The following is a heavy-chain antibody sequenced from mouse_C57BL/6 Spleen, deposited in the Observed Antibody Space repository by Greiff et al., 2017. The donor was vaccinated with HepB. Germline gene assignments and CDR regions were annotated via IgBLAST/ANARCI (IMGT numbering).Heavy chain of an antibody. CDR1: GYTFTSYW. CDR2: IDPSDSYT. D-gene: IGHD1-1*01. J-gene: IGHJ4*01. Sequence: QVQLQQPGAELVRPGTSVKLSCKASGYTFTSYWMHWVKQRPGQGLEWIGVIDPSDSYTNYNQKFKGKATLTVDTSSSTAYMQLSSLTSEDSAVYYCARNQGSSSYAMDYWGQGTSVTVSS. V-gene: IGHV1-59*01. CDR3: ARNQGSSSYAMDY.